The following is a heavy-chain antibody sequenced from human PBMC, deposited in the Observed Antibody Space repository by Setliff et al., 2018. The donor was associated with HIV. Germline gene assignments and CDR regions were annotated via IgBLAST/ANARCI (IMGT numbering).Heavy chain of an antibody. J-gene: IGHJ6*02. V-gene: IGHV4-59*01. CDR2: ISDRGTT. CDR1: GGSISPYY. Sequence: TLSLTCTVSGGSISPYYWSWIRQPPGRGLEWIAWISDRGTTNYNPSLKSRVTTSVDTSNSQVSLRLTSVTAADTAIYYCAREKQQYYDLLTGYDYYYGMDVWGQGTSVTVSS. D-gene: IGHD3-9*01. CDR3: AREKQQYYDLLTGYDYYYGMDV.